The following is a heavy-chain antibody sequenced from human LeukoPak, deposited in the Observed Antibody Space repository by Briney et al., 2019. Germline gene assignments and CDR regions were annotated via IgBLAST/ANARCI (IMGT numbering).Heavy chain of an antibody. CDR1: GFTFSSYW. D-gene: IGHD3-22*01. CDR2: INGDGSST. J-gene: IGHJ4*02. CDR3: ARADHYDSPYRTYYFDY. Sequence: GGSLRLSFAASGFTFSSYWWYWFRKVPGKGLPWFSRINGDGSSTSYADSVKGRFTISRDNAKNTLYLQMSSLRAEDTAVYYCARADHYDSPYRTYYFDYWGQGTLVTVSS. V-gene: IGHV3-74*01.